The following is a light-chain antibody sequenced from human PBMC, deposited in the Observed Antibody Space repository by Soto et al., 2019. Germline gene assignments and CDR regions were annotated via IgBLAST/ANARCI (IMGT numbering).Light chain of an antibody. CDR3: QQYDTFPFT. CDR1: RSMRYW. V-gene: IGKV1-5*01. CDR2: DAS. Sequence: DIQMTQSPSTVSASIGDRVSITCRARRSMRYWLAWYQQKPGRAPKLVIYDASTLDGGVPSRFSGSGSGTEFTLAISSLHPDDFATYYCQQYDTFPFTFGQGTRLEI. J-gene: IGKJ5*01.